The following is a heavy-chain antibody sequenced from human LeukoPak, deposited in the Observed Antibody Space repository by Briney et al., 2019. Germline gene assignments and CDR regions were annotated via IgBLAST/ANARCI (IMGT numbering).Heavy chain of an antibody. CDR3: ASARHGDYVWDY. D-gene: IGHD4-17*01. V-gene: IGHV5-51*01. Sequence: HGESLKISCKGSGYSFTYWIGWVRQMPGKGLEWMGIIYSGDSHTKYSPSFQGRVTISADKSISTAYLQWSSLEASDTAMYYCASARHGDYVWDYWGQGTLATVSS. J-gene: IGHJ4*02. CDR2: IYSGDSHT. CDR1: GYSFTYW.